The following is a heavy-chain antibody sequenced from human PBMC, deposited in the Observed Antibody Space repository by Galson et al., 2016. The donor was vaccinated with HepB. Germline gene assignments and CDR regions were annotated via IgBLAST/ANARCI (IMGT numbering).Heavy chain of an antibody. J-gene: IGHJ5*02. CDR3: AGVVVAATNWFDP. CDR2: VNHSGYT. D-gene: IGHD2-15*01. Sequence: SETLSLTCGVHGGSFNAYYWSWIRQPPGKGLEWIGEVNHSGYTRYNPSLKSRVTISVDTSKNQFSLHLTSMTAADTAVYYCAGVVVAATNWFDPWGQGTLVTVSS. CDR1: GGSFNAYY. V-gene: IGHV4-34*01.